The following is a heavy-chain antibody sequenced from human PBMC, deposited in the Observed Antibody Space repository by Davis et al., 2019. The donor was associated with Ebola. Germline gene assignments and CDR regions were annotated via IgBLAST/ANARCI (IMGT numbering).Heavy chain of an antibody. CDR3: ARHDYGDSHFDY. V-gene: IGHV3-23*01. Sequence: GESLKIPCAASGFTFSSYAMSCVRQAPGTGLEWVSAISGSGGSTYYADSVKGRFTISRDNSKNTLYLQMNSLRAEDTAVYYCARHDYGDSHFDYWGQGTLVTVSS. J-gene: IGHJ4*02. CDR2: ISGSGGST. D-gene: IGHD4-17*01. CDR1: GFTFSSYA.